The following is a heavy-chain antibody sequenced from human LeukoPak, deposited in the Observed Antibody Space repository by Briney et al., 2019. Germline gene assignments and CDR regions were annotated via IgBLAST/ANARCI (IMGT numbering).Heavy chain of an antibody. Sequence: PSETLSLTCAVYGGSFSDYYWSWIRQPPGKGLEWIGEINHSGSTNYNPSLKSRVTMSVDTSRKQFSLRLTSVTAADTAVYYCTRAPRKAWFDPWGQGTLVTVSS. CDR1: GGSFSDYY. J-gene: IGHJ5*02. CDR3: TRAPRKAWFDP. CDR2: INHSGST. D-gene: IGHD1-14*01. V-gene: IGHV4-34*01.